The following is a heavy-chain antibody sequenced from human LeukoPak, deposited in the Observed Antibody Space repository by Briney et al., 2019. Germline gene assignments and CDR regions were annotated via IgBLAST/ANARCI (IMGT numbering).Heavy chain of an antibody. D-gene: IGHD3-9*01. CDR3: ASEIPQTGYYNY. V-gene: IGHV1-46*04. CDR1: GYTFTSYG. J-gene: IGHJ4*02. Sequence: GASVKVSCKASGYTFTSYGISWVRQAPEQGLEWMGVINPNGISTNYAQMLQGRVTITRDTSTNTDYMELSSLISEDTAVYFCASEIPQTGYYNYWGQGTLVTASS. CDR2: INPNGIST.